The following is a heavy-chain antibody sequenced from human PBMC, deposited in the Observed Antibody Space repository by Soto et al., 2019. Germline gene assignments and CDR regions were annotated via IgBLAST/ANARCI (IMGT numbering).Heavy chain of an antibody. D-gene: IGHD3-10*01. Sequence: EVQLVESGGGLVQPGGSLRLSCAASGFTVGSNYMSWVRQAPGKGLEWVSVIYSGGSTYYADSVKGRFTISRDNSKNTLYLQMNSLRAEDTAVYYCARDRGTVYGMDVWGQGTTVTVSS. J-gene: IGHJ6*02. CDR1: GFTVGSNY. V-gene: IGHV3-66*01. CDR3: ARDRGTVYGMDV. CDR2: IYSGGST.